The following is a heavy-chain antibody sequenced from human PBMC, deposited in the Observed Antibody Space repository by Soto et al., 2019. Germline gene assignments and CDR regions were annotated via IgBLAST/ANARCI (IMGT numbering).Heavy chain of an antibody. CDR2: INSDGSST. V-gene: IGHV3-74*01. CDR3: ARDLARPRNDDYIWGSYRYFPDY. J-gene: IGHJ4*02. Sequence: AGGSLRLSCAASGFTFRSYWMHLVRPAPGKGLVWVSRINSDGSSTSYADSVKGRFTISRDNAKNTLYLQMNSLRAEDTAVYYCARDLARPRNDDYIWGSYRYFPDYWGQGTLVTVSS. CDR1: GFTFRSYW. D-gene: IGHD3-16*02.